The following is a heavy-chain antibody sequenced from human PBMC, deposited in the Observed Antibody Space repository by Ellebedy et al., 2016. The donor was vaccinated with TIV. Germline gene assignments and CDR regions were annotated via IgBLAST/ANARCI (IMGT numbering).Heavy chain of an antibody. D-gene: IGHD3-10*01. CDR2: IFSGGTTK. J-gene: IGHJ4*02. Sequence: GGSLRLXXAASGFTFSSYNMNWVRQAPGKGLEWVSYIFSGGTTKYYADSVKGRFTISRDNAKSSLYLQMNSLKTEDTAVYYCTRHMFGSGISLDYWGQGTLVTVSS. CDR1: GFTFSSYN. CDR3: TRHMFGSGISLDY. V-gene: IGHV3-48*01.